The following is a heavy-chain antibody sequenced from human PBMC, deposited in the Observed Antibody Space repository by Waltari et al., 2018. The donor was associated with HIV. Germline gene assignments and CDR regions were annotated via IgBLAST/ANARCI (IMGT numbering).Heavy chain of an antibody. V-gene: IGHV3-9*01. Sequence: EVQLVESGGGLVQPGRSLRLSCAASGFTFDDYAMHWVRQAPGKGRGGVSGSSWNSGSIGYADSVKGRFTNSRDNAKNSLYLQMNSLRAEDTALYYCAKDIRDGYNFKGFDYWGQGTLVTVSS. CDR3: AKDIRDGYNFKGFDY. D-gene: IGHD5-12*01. J-gene: IGHJ4*02. CDR2: SSWNSGSI. CDR1: GFTFDDYA.